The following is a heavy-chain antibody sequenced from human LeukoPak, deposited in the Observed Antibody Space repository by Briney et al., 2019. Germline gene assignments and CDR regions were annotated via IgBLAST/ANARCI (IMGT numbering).Heavy chain of an antibody. Sequence: GGSLRLSCAASGFTFDDYTMHWVRQAPGKGLEWVSLISWDGGSTYYADSVKGRFTISRDNSKNSLYLQMNSLRTGDTALYYCAKDIAGYCTNGVCYRDYYYYYMDVWGKGTTVTVSS. CDR2: ISWDGGST. D-gene: IGHD2-8*01. J-gene: IGHJ6*03. V-gene: IGHV3-43*01. CDR3: AKDIAGYCTNGVCYRDYYYYYMDV. CDR1: GFTFDDYT.